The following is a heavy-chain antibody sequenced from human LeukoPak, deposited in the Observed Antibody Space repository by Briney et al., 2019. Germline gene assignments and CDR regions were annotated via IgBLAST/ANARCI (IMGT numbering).Heavy chain of an antibody. CDR3: ARVFGYGSGSYYNDY. V-gene: IGHV3-53*01. Sequence: GGSLRLSCAASGFTVSSNYMSWVRQAPWKGLEWVSVIYSGGSTYYADSVKGRFTISRDNSKNTLYLQMNSLRAEDTAVYYCARVFGYGSGSYYNDYWGQGTLVTVSS. CDR2: IYSGGST. CDR1: GFTVSSNY. J-gene: IGHJ4*02. D-gene: IGHD3-10*01.